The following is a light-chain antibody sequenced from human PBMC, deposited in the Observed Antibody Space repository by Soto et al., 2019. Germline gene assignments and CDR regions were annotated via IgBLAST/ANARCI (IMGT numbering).Light chain of an antibody. J-gene: IGKJ1*01. V-gene: IGKV3-11*01. Sequence: ENVLTQSPATLSLSPGERATLSCRASQSISTYVAWYQQTPGQAPRLLIYDTSKRATGIPDRFSGSGSGSDFTLTIHSLEPEDFAVCFCQQRTNWPYGWTFGQGTKLEIK. CDR2: DTS. CDR1: QSISTY. CDR3: QQRTNWPYGWT.